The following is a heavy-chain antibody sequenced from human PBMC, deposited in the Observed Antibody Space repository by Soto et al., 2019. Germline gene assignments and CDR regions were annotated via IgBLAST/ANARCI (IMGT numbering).Heavy chain of an antibody. J-gene: IGHJ4*02. Sequence: LRLSCAASGFTFSDYYMGWIRQAPGKGLEWVSYIDTGLTYTKYADSVKGRFTISRDTAKSSLYLQMNSLRAEDTAVYYCARLGPYSTSWYGDFWGQGTLVTVSS. V-gene: IGHV3-11*06. CDR2: IDTGLTYT. CDR3: ARLGPYSTSWYGDF. CDR1: GFTFSDYY. D-gene: IGHD6-13*01.